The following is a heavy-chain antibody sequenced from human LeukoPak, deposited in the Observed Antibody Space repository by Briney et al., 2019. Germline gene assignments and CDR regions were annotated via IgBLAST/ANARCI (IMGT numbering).Heavy chain of an antibody. CDR1: GFTISSNY. J-gene: IGHJ4*02. Sequence: GGSLRLSCAASGFTISSNYMSWVRQAPGKGLEWVSVIYSGGSTYYADSVKGRFTISRDNSKNTLYLQMNSLRAEDTAVYYCARDRGYSYGFDYWGQGTLVTVSS. CDR3: ARDRGYSYGFDY. CDR2: IYSGGST. V-gene: IGHV3-53*01. D-gene: IGHD5-18*01.